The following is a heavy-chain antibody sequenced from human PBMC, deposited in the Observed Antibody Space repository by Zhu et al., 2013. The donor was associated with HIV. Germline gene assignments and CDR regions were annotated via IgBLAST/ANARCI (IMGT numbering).Heavy chain of an antibody. V-gene: IGHV1-69*01. J-gene: IGHJ6*02. Sequence: QVQLVQSGAEVKKPGSSVKVSCKASGGTFSSYAISWVRQAPGQGLEWMGGIIPIFGTANYAQKFQGRVTITADESTSTAYMELSSLRSEDTAVYYCASRKLSGVAATRHYYYGMDVWGQGTTVTVSS. CDR2: IIPIFGTA. CDR3: ASRKLSGVAATRHYYYGMDV. CDR1: GGTFSSYA. D-gene: IGHD2-15*01.